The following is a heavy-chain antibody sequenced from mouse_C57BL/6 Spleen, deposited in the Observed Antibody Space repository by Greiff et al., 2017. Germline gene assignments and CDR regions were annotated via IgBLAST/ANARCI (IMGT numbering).Heavy chain of an antibody. D-gene: IGHD1-1*01. Sequence: VQLQQSGAELVKPGASVKLSCKASGYTFTSYWMQWVKQRPGQGLEWIGEIDPSDSYTNYNQKFKGKATLTVDTSSSTAYMQLSSLPSEDSAVYYCEKDAGITPVGATRYFDVWGTGTTVTVAS. CDR3: EKDAGITPVGATRYFDV. CDR2: IDPSDSYT. CDR1: GYTFTSYW. V-gene: IGHV1-50*01. J-gene: IGHJ1*03.